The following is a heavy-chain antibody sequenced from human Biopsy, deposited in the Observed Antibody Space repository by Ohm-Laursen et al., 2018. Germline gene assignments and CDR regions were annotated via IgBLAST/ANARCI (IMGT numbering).Heavy chain of an antibody. Sequence: GTLSLTCGVSGASIKSFYWSWIRQSPGKGLQWIAFISHTGYTSYNPSLKSRVTISVDTSKSQFSLKLTSATVGDTAVYYCASAGYNPDWNFDLWGRGTRVTVSS. D-gene: IGHD5-24*01. V-gene: IGHV4-59*08. J-gene: IGHJ2*01. CDR3: ASAGYNPDWNFDL. CDR1: GASIKSFY. CDR2: ISHTGYT.